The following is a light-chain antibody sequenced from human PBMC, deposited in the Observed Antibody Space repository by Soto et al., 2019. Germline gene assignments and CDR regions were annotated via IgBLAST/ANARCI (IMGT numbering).Light chain of an antibody. CDR1: QTISNT. V-gene: IGKV3-11*01. Sequence: VMTQSPATRSGSPGGKDRCCCRTNQTISNTLAWYQQKPGQAPRLLIYDASNRATGIPARFSGGGSGTDFTLTIDNLEPADFAIYYCQQRSNWPPITFGQGTRLEIK. J-gene: IGKJ5*01. CDR3: QQRSNWPPIT. CDR2: DAS.